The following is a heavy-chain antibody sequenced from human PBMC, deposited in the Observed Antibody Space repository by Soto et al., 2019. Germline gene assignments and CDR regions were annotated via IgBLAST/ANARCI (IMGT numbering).Heavy chain of an antibody. Sequence: QVQLVLSGGGVVQPGRSLRLSCAGSGITVFNHAMYWVRQAPGKGLDWVAVISPDGSHEYYGDSVKGRFSVSRDDSKNTVFLQMSGLRPDDTAVYYCATVGPGGGGDYWGQGTLVTVSS. CDR2: ISPDGSHE. CDR1: GITVFNHA. J-gene: IGHJ4*02. D-gene: IGHD3-16*01. CDR3: ATVGPGGGGDY. V-gene: IGHV3-30*03.